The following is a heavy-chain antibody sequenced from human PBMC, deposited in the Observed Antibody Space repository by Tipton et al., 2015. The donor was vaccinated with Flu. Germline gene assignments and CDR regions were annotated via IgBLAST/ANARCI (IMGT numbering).Heavy chain of an antibody. J-gene: IGHJ1*01. CDR1: GGSLSSYY. CDR2: IYTSGST. D-gene: IGHD6-19*01. V-gene: IGHV4-4*07. CDR3: AREKDSRGSEYFQQ. Sequence: TLSLTCTVSGGSLSSYYWSWIRQPAGKGLEWIGRIYTSGSTNYNPSLKSRLTMSVDASKQQFSLKLSSVTAADTAVYYCAREKDSRGSEYFQQWGQGTLVTVSS.